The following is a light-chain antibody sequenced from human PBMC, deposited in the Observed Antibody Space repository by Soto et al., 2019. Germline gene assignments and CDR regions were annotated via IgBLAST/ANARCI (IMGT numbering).Light chain of an antibody. V-gene: IGKV1-5*03. Sequence: DIQMTQSPSTLSASVGDRVTIPCRASQSVSGWLAWYQQRPGKGTKLLIYKASRSGGGVPSRFSGSGYGTEFTLTISSLLPDDFATYYCQEYDNYPLGFGGGTRVEI. CDR1: QSVSGW. CDR2: KAS. CDR3: QEYDNYPLG. J-gene: IGKJ4*01.